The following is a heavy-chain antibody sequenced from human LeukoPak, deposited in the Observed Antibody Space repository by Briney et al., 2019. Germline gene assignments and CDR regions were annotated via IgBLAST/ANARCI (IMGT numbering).Heavy chain of an antibody. CDR2: IIPIFGTA. J-gene: IGHJ4*02. D-gene: IGHD4-11*01. Sequence: ASVKVSCKAPGGTFSSYAISWVRQAPGQGLEWMGGIIPIFGTANYAQKFQGRVTITADESTSTAYMELSSLRSEDTAVYYCARERGDYTFDYWGQGTLVTVSS. CDR3: ARERGDYTFDY. CDR1: GGTFSSYA. V-gene: IGHV1-69*13.